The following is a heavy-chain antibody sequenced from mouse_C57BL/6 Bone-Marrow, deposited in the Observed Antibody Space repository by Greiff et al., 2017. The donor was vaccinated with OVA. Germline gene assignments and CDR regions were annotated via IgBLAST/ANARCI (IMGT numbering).Heavy chain of an antibody. CDR1: GFNIKDDY. CDR3: TIYYYGSSPAWFAY. J-gene: IGHJ3*01. D-gene: IGHD1-1*01. Sequence: VQLQQSGAELVRPGASVKLSCTASGFNIKDDYMHWVKQRPEQGLEWIGWIDPENGDTEYASKFHGKATITADTSSNTAYLQLSSLTSEDTAVYYCTIYYYGSSPAWFAYWGQGTLVTVSA. V-gene: IGHV14-4*01. CDR2: IDPENGDT.